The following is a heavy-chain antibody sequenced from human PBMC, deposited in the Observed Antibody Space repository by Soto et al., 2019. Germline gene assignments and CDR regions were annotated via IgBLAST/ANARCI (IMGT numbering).Heavy chain of an antibody. V-gene: IGHV3-33*01. CDR1: GFSFSSHG. Sequence: GGSLRLSCAASGFSFSSHGMHWVRQAPGKGLEWVAVIWYDGSNKYYGESVEGRFTISRDNSKNTLYLQMNSLRDEDTAVYYCAREFCSGGNCYTYYFDPWGQGIPVTVSS. J-gene: IGHJ5*02. D-gene: IGHD2-15*01. CDR3: AREFCSGGNCYTYYFDP. CDR2: IWYDGSNK.